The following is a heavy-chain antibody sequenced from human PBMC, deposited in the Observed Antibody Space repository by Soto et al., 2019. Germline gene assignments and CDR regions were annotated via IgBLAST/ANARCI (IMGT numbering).Heavy chain of an antibody. CDR1: GGTFSSYA. CDR2: IIPIFGTA. Sequence: EASVKVSCRASGGTFSSYAISWVRQAPGQGLEWMGGIIPIFGTANYAQKFQGRVTITADESTSTAYMELSSLRSEDTAVYYCARDKGPYCGGDCYSDWFDPWGQGTLVTVSS. J-gene: IGHJ5*02. D-gene: IGHD2-21*02. CDR3: ARDKGPYCGGDCYSDWFDP. V-gene: IGHV1-69*13.